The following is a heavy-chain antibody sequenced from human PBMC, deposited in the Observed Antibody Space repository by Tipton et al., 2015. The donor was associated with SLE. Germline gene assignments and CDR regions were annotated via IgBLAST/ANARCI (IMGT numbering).Heavy chain of an antibody. Sequence: QSGAEVKKPGEPLKISCKGSGYSFTSYWISWVRQMPGKGLEWMGRIDPSDSYTNYSPSFQGHVTISADKSISTAYLQWSSLKASDTAMYYCARRPHYRDDYFDYWGQGTLVTVSS. CDR2: IDPSDSYT. CDR3: ARRPHYRDDYFDY. CDR1: GYSFTSYW. V-gene: IGHV5-10-1*01. J-gene: IGHJ4*02. D-gene: IGHD4-17*01.